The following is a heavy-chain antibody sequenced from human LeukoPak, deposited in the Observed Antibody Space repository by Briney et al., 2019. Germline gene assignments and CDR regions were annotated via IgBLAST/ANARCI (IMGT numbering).Heavy chain of an antibody. CDR2: ISSSSSYI. J-gene: IGHJ6*02. V-gene: IGHV3-21*04. D-gene: IGHD3-22*01. Sequence: PGGSLRLSCAASGFTFSSYSMNWVRQAPGKGLEWVSSISSSSSYIYYADSVKGRFTISRDNSENKLYLQMDSLRSEDTAVYYCARGSYYYDSSVYGEHYHYGMDVWGQGTTVTVSS. CDR1: GFTFSSYS. CDR3: ARGSYYYDSSVYGEHYHYGMDV.